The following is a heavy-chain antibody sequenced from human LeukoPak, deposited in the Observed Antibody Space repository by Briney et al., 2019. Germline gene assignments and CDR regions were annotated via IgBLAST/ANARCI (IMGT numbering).Heavy chain of an antibody. CDR2: INPNSGGT. CDR3: ASEKLYCGGDCYLTPFDY. V-gene: IGHV1-2*06. D-gene: IGHD2-21*02. Sequence: ASVKVSCKASGYTFTGYHMHWVRQAPGQGLEWMGRINPNSGGTNYAQKFQGRVTMTRDTSTNTAYMELSRLRSDDTAVYYCASEKLYCGGDCYLTPFDYWGQGTLVTVSS. CDR1: GYTFTGYH. J-gene: IGHJ4*02.